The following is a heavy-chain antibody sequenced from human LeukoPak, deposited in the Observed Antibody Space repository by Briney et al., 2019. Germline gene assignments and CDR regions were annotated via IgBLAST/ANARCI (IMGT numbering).Heavy chain of an antibody. CDR2: IYYSGST. D-gene: IGHD3-22*01. J-gene: IGHJ3*02. CDR3: ARPLYDSSGYYYVYAFDI. Sequence: PSETLSLTCTVSGGSISSSSYYWGWIRRPPGKGLEWIGSIYYSGSTYYNPSLKSRVTISVDTSKNQFSLKLSSVTAADTAVYYCARPLYDSSGYYYVYAFDIWGQGTMVTVSS. V-gene: IGHV4-39*01. CDR1: GGSISSSSYY.